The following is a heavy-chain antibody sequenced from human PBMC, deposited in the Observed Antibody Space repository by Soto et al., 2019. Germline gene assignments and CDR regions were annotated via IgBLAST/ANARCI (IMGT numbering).Heavy chain of an antibody. D-gene: IGHD3-22*01. CDR2: IYYSGST. CDR1: GGSISSYY. Sequence: PSETLSLTCTVSGGSISSYYWSWIRQPPGKGLEYIGYIYYSGSTNYNPSLKSRVTISVDMSKNQFSLKLSSVTAADTAVYYCARGGVDYYDSSGYYFSPYYFDYWGQGTLVTVSS. CDR3: ARGGVDYYDSSGYYFSPYYFDY. J-gene: IGHJ4*02. V-gene: IGHV4-59*12.